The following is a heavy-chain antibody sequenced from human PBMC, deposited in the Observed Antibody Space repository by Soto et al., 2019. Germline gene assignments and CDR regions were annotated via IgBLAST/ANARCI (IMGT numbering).Heavy chain of an antibody. V-gene: IGHV3-33*01. CDR3: ARDRTSVHYFDY. CDR2: IWSGGSNQ. CDR1: GFTFSNYG. Sequence: PGGSLRLSCAASGFTFSNYGMHWVRQAPGKGLEWLAFIWSGGSNQFYADSVKGRFTISKDNSKNTLYLQMNSLRDEDAAVYYCARDRTSVHYFDYWGQGTLVTVSS. J-gene: IGHJ4*02.